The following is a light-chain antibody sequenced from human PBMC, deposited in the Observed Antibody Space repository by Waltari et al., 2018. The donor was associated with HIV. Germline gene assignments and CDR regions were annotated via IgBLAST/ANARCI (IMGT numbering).Light chain of an antibody. Sequence: DIVMSQFPLSLPVTPGEPASMSCNSSQSLLHSNGYNFLDWYFQRPGQSPQLLIYMASYRASGVPDRISGIGSGTNFTLRIGRVATEDVGVYYCLQARQTPWTFGQGTKVEI. V-gene: IGKV2-28*01. CDR2: MAS. J-gene: IGKJ1*01. CDR3: LQARQTPWT. CDR1: QSLLHSNGYNF.